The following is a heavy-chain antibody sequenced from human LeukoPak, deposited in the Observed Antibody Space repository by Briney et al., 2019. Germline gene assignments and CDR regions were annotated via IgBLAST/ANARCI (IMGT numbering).Heavy chain of an antibody. CDR2: ISTSGSSR. CDR3: ARAAYNWN. CDR1: GFPLRDYY. V-gene: IGHV3-11*01. Sequence: GGSLRLSCAASGFPLRDYYMSWIRQAPGKGLEWVSYISTSGSSRYYAVSVRGRFTISRDNTKNSIYLQMNNLRAEDSALYYCARAAYNWNWGQGTLVTVS. J-gene: IGHJ4*02. D-gene: IGHD1-1*01.